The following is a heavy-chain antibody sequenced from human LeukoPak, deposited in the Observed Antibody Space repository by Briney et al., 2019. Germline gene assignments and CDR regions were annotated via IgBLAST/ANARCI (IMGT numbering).Heavy chain of an antibody. CDR1: GYTFTSYG. CDR3: ARSYWDSSGYYPYYYYGMDV. V-gene: IGHV1-18*01. J-gene: IGHJ6*02. D-gene: IGHD3-22*01. CDR2: ISSYNGNT. Sequence: ASVKVSCKASGYTFTSYGISWVRQAPGQGLEWMGWISSYNGNTNYAQKLQGRVTMTTDTSTSTAYMELSSLRSEDTAVYYCARSYWDSSGYYPYYYYGMDVWGQGTTVTVSS.